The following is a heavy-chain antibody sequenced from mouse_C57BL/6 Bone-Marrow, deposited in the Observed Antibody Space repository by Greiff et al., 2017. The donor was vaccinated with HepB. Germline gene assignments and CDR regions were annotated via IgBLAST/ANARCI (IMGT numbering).Heavy chain of an antibody. V-gene: IGHV5-4*03. Sequence: DVMLVESGGGLVKPGGSLKLSCAASGFTFSSYAMSWVRQTPEKRLEWVATISDGGSYTYYPDNVKGRFTISRDNAKNNLYLQMSHLKSEDTAMYYCARKGGTTVVDYFDYWGQGTTLTVSS. J-gene: IGHJ2*01. CDR3: ARKGGTTVVDYFDY. CDR2: ISDGGSYT. D-gene: IGHD1-1*01. CDR1: GFTFSSYA.